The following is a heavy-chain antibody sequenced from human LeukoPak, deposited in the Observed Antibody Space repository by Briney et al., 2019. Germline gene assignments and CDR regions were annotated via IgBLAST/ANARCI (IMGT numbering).Heavy chain of an antibody. CDR2: ISGSGGST. J-gene: IGHJ4*02. D-gene: IGHD3-22*01. CDR1: GFTFSSYA. CDR3: AYDSSGYYDFDY. V-gene: IGHV3-23*01. Sequence: GGSLKLSCAASGFTFSSYAMSWVRQAPGKGLEWVSAISGSGGSTYYADSVKGRFTISRDNSKNTLYLQMNSLRVEDTAVYYCAYDSSGYYDFDYWGQGTLVTVSS.